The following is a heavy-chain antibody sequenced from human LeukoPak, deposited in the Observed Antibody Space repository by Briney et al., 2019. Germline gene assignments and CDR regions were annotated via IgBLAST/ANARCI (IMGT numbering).Heavy chain of an antibody. CDR2: ISGSDSGT. CDR3: AKSDRRFGDRVLLWFGELFDPVLRFDP. Sequence: GGSLSLSCAASGFTFSSYAMNWVRQAPGKGLEWVWAISGSDSGTSYADSLQGRLTISSENSKNKLYLQMNSLRADEAAVIYCAKSDRRFGDRVLLWFGELFDPVLRFDPWVWGTRAIVSS. V-gene: IGHV3-23*01. D-gene: IGHD3-10*01. CDR1: GFTFSSYA. J-gene: IGHJ5*02.